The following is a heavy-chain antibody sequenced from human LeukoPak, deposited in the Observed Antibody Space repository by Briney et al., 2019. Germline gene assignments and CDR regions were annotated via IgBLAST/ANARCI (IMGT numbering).Heavy chain of an antibody. D-gene: IGHD2-21*02. CDR1: GFTFSMYP. J-gene: IGHJ2*01. Sequence: GGSLRLSCAASGFTFSMYPMYWVRQAPGKGLEYVSAIASDGGSTYYADSEVDRFTISRDNSQNTLFLQMGRLRPDDMAVYYCARRAGADSYFYFDLWGRGTLVTVSS. CDR3: ARRAGADSYFYFDL. V-gene: IGHV3-64*02. CDR2: IASDGGST.